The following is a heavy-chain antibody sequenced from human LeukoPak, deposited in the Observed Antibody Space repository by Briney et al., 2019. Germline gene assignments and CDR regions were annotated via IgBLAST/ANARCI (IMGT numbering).Heavy chain of an antibody. CDR3: ARESKAVAGRVRYYYGMDV. V-gene: IGHV3-21*01. J-gene: IGHJ6*02. Sequence: GGSLRLSCAASGFTFSSYSMNWVRQAPGKGLEWVSSISSSSSYIYYADSVKGRFTISRDNAKNSLYLQMNSLRAEDTAVYYCARESKAVAGRVRYYYGMDVWGQGTTVTVSS. D-gene: IGHD6-19*01. CDR1: GFTFSSYS. CDR2: ISSSSSYI.